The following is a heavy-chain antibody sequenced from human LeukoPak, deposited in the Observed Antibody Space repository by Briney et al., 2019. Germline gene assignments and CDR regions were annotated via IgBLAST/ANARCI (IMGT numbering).Heavy chain of an antibody. Sequence: SETLSLTSAVSVGSLTTHYWSWVRHPPRKGLEWIGYVHYTDSPNFNPSLKSRVTISLDTSKNQFSLNLTSVTAADAAVYYCARDRRREGVHAFDVWGRGTMVTVSS. CDR1: VGSLTTHY. V-gene: IGHV4-59*11. CDR3: ARDRRREGVHAFDV. J-gene: IGHJ3*01. CDR2: VHYTDSP. D-gene: IGHD3-3*01.